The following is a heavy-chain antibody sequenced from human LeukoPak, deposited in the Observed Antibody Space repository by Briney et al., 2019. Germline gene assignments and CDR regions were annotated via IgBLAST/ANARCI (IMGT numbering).Heavy chain of an antibody. D-gene: IGHD6-13*01. CDR2: IRSKAYGGTT. J-gene: IGHJ4*02. V-gene: IGHV3-49*03. CDR3: ARGWRPLKFDY. CDR1: GFTFGDYA. Sequence: RLGGSLRLSCTASGFTFGDYAMSWFRQAPGKGLEWVGFIRSKAYGGTTEYAASVKGRFTISRDDSKSIAYLQMNSLRTEDTAVYYCARGWRPLKFDYWGQGTLVTVSS.